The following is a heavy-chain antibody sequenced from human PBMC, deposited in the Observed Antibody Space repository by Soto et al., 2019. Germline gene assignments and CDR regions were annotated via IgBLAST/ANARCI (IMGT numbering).Heavy chain of an antibody. CDR2: IYSGGST. V-gene: IGHV3-66*01. J-gene: IGHJ4*02. Sequence: GGSLRLSCAASGVTVSSNYMSWVRQAPGKGLEWVSVIYSGGSTYYADSVKGRFTISRDNSKNTLYLQMNSLRADNTAVYYCAREYCSGRSCYVWGQGTLVTVSS. D-gene: IGHD2-15*01. CDR1: GVTVSSNY. CDR3: AREYCSGRSCYV.